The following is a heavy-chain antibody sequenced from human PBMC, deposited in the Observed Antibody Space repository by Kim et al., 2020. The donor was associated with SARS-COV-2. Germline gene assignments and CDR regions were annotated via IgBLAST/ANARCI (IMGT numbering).Heavy chain of an antibody. CDR3: ARGGDSSGYYYPLDY. CDR2: INHSGST. J-gene: IGHJ4*02. Sequence: SETLSLTCAVYGGSFSGYYWSWIRQPPGKGLEWIGEINHSGSTNYNPSLKSRVTISVDTSKNQFSLKLSSVTAADTAVYYCARGGDSSGYYYPLDYWGQGTLVTVSS. CDR1: GGSFSGYY. D-gene: IGHD3-22*01. V-gene: IGHV4-34*01.